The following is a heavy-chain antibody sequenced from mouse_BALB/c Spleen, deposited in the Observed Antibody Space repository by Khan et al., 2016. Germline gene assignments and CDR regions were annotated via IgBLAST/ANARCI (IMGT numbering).Heavy chain of an antibody. CDR1: GYAFTNYL. CDR2: INPGSGGT. D-gene: IGHD2-3*01. J-gene: IGHJ4*01. Sequence: QVQLKQSGAELVRPGTSVKVSCKASGYAFTNYLIEWVKQRPGQGLEWIGVINPGSGGTNYNEKLQGKATLTADKSSSTAYMQLSSLTSDDSAVYFCARYDGNYYAMDYWGQGTSVTVAS. CDR3: ARYDGNYYAMDY. V-gene: IGHV1-54*01.